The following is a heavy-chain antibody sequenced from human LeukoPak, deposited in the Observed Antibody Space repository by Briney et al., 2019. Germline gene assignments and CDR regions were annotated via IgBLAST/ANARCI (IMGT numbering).Heavy chain of an antibody. CDR3: ARDKVLGEQWLVRPYYFDY. CDR2: INHSGST. Sequence: PSETLSLTCAVYGGSFSGYYWSWIRQPPGKGLEWIGEINHSGSTNYNPSLKSRVTILVDTSKNQFSLKLSSVTAADTAVYHCARDKVLGEQWLVRPYYFDYWGQGTLVTVSS. V-gene: IGHV4-34*01. D-gene: IGHD6-19*01. CDR1: GGSFSGYY. J-gene: IGHJ4*02.